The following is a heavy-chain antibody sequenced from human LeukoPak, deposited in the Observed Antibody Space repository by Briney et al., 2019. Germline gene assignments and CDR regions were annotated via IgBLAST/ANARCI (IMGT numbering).Heavy chain of an antibody. CDR1: GXTFSSYV. V-gene: IGHV3-64D*09. Sequence: GGSLRLSCSASGXTFSSYVLFWVRQAPGKGLESVSAVSSIGGSTYYADSVKGRFTISRDNSKNTLYLQMISLRPEDTAVYYCVKEGNGAFDIWGQGTMVTVSS. CDR2: VSSIGGST. J-gene: IGHJ3*02. CDR3: VKEGNGAFDI. D-gene: IGHD2-8*01.